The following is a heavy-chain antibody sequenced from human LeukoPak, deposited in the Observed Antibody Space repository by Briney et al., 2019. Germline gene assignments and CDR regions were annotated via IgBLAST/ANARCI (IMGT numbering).Heavy chain of an antibody. CDR1: GGSVSSGSYY. CDR2: IYYSGST. Sequence: PSETLSLTCTVSGGSVSSGSYYWSWIRQPPGKGLEWIGYIYYSGSTNYNPSLKSRATISVDTSKNQFSLKLSSVTAADTVVYYCASTVTTLWYGMDVWGQGTTVTVSS. D-gene: IGHD4-17*01. V-gene: IGHV4-61*01. J-gene: IGHJ6*02. CDR3: ASTVTTLWYGMDV.